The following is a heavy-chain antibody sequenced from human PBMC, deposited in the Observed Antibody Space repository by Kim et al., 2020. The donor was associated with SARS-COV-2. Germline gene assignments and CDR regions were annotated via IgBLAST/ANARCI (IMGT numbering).Heavy chain of an antibody. CDR3: AKEFDFQTRSASYFHD. V-gene: IGHV3-30*18. CDR1: GFTFSSFG. CDR2: ISYDGNHK. Sequence: GGSLRLSCAASGFTFSSFGMRWVRQAPGKGLQWVAVISYDGNHKYYTDSVKGRFIISRDQSTNTVHLQMNSPRPEDTAVYYCAKEFDFQTRSASYFHDWGQGTLVIVSS. J-gene: IGHJ4*02. D-gene: IGHD2-2*01.